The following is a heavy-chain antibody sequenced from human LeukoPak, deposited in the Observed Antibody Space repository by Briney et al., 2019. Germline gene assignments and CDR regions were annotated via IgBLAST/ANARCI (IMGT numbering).Heavy chain of an antibody. CDR1: GGSISSSSYY. CDR3: ARVGPLLWVGDGYAFDI. D-gene: IGHD3-10*01. Sequence: PSETLSLTCTVSGGSISSSSYYWGWLRQPPGKGLEGIGSIYYSGSTYYNPTLKSRVTISVDTSKNQFSLKLSSVTAADTAVYYCARVGPLLWVGDGYAFDIWGQGTMVTVSS. CDR2: IYYSGST. J-gene: IGHJ3*02. V-gene: IGHV4-39*07.